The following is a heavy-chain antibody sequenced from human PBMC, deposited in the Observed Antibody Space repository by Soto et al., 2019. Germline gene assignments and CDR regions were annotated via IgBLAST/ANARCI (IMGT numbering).Heavy chain of an antibody. J-gene: IGHJ6*02. V-gene: IGHV1-69*13. CDR3: AMDYCSSTSCYIPYYYYYGMDV. CDR1: GGTFSSYA. D-gene: IGHD2-2*02. Sequence: SVKLSCKASGGTFSSYAISWVRKAPGQGLEWMGGIIPIFGTANYAQKFQGRVTITADESTSTAYMELSSLRSEDTAVYYCAMDYCSSTSCYIPYYYYYGMDVWGQGTTVTVSS. CDR2: IIPIFGTA.